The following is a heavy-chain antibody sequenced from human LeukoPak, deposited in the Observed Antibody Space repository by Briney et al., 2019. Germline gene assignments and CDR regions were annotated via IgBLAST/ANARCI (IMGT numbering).Heavy chain of an antibody. CDR1: GFTFSSYS. Sequence: PGGSLRLSCAASGFTFSSYSMNWVRQAPGKGLEWVSSISSSSYIYYADSVKGRFTISRDNAKNSLYLQMNSLRAEDTAVYYCARARYCSSTSCYFDYWGQGTLVTVSS. D-gene: IGHD2-2*01. CDR2: ISSSSYI. CDR3: ARARYCSSTSCYFDY. V-gene: IGHV3-21*01. J-gene: IGHJ4*02.